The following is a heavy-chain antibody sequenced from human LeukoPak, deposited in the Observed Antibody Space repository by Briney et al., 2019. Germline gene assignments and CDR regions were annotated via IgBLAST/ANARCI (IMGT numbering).Heavy chain of an antibody. CDR2: IKVGGDIT. Sequence: PGESLRLSCAASGFTLSTYVMSWVRQAPGKGLEWVSTIKVGGDITFYADSVKGRFTISRDDSRNTLYLQMNSLRADDTAVYFCARDHVSGGYPTFDCRGQGTLATVSS. J-gene: IGHJ4*02. CDR3: ARDHVSGGYPTFDC. V-gene: IGHV3-23*01. D-gene: IGHD3-22*01. CDR1: GFTLSTYV.